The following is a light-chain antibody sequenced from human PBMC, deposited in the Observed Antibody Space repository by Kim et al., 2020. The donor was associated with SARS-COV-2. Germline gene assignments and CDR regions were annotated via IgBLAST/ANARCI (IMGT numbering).Light chain of an antibody. CDR2: GKN. CDR1: SLRRYY. V-gene: IGLV3-19*01. J-gene: IGLJ2*01. Sequence: SSELTQDPAVSVALGQTVRITCQGDSLRRYYASWYQQRPRQAPVLVIYGKNNRPSGIPDLFSGSSSGNTASLTITGAQAEDEADYYCESRDSSGNVLFGGGTQLTVL. CDR3: ESRDSSGNVL.